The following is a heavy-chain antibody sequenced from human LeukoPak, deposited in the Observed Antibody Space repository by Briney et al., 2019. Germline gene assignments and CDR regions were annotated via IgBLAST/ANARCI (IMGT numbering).Heavy chain of an antibody. CDR2: ITGDCKYI. Sequence: GGSLRLSCAASGFIFKTYTMTWVRQAPGKGVEWVSSITGDCKYITYADSVKGRFTISRDNAKNSLYLQVASLRGDDTATYYCAREGNDYYYDQWGQGTLVTVSP. D-gene: IGHD3-16*01. V-gene: IGHV3-21*01. J-gene: IGHJ4*02. CDR1: GFIFKTYT. CDR3: AREGNDYYYDQ.